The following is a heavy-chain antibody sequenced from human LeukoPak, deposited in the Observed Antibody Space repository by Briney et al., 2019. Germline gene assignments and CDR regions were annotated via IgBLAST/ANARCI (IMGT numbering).Heavy chain of an antibody. J-gene: IGHJ6*04. CDR1: GYTFTIYY. CDR2: ISAYNGNT. Sequence: ASVKVSCKASGYTFTIYYISWVRQAPGQGLEWMGWISAYNGNTKYAQKFQGRVTMTTDTSTSTACMELRGLRYDDTAVYYCARAMGGDYGMDVWGKGTTVTVSS. D-gene: IGHD2-21*01. V-gene: IGHV1-18*04. CDR3: ARAMGGDYGMDV.